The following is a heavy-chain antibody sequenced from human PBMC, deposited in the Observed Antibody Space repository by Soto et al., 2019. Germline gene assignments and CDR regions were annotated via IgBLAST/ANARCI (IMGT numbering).Heavy chain of an antibody. D-gene: IGHD2-15*01. Sequence: QVQLVQSGAEVRKPGASVKVSCKASGYTFSTSGMSWLRQAPGQGLEWRGWISTYNGDTNDAPKFQDRVTMTSDTSTSTVYMELRSLRSDDTAVYYCARAGAAPYSYYGMDVWGQGTRVTVSS. CDR2: ISTYNGDT. V-gene: IGHV1-18*01. CDR3: ARAGAAPYSYYGMDV. J-gene: IGHJ6*02. CDR1: GYTFSTSG.